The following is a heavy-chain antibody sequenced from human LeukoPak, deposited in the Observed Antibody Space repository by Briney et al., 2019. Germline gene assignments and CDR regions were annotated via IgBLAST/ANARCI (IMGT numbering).Heavy chain of an antibody. Sequence: PGGSLRLSCAASGFTFSSYAMTWVRQAPGKGLEWVSSIRGSGDGTSYADSVKGRFTMSRDNYQNTLYLQMNSLRAEDTAIYYCGRDPNGDYVGAFDFWGQGTLVTVSS. CDR2: IRGSGDGT. J-gene: IGHJ3*01. D-gene: IGHD4-17*01. V-gene: IGHV3-23*01. CDR1: GFTFSSYA. CDR3: GRDPNGDYVGAFDF.